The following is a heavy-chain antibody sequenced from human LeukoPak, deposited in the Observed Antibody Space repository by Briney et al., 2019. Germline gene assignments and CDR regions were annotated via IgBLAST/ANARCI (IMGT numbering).Heavy chain of an antibody. CDR3: ARDLQRGYSGYPLGGMDV. D-gene: IGHD5-12*01. J-gene: IGHJ6*02. Sequence: GGSLRLSCAASGFTFSSYGMHWVRQAAGKGLEWVAVIWYDGSNKYYADSVKGGFTISRDNSKNTLYLQMNSLRAEDTAVYYCARDLQRGYSGYPLGGMDVWGQGTTVTVSS. CDR2: IWYDGSNK. V-gene: IGHV3-33*01. CDR1: GFTFSSYG.